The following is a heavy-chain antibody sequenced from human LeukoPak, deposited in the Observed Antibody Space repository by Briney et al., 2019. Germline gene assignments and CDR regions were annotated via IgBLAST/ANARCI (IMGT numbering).Heavy chain of an antibody. J-gene: IGHJ5*01. V-gene: IGHV4-39*01. CDR2: IYYSGSA. Sequence: SETLSLTCTVSGVSIRGSTYYWGWIRQPPGRGLEWIGSIYYSGSAYYNPSLKSRVTISVDTSKNQFSLRLSSVTAADTAVYYCARLVSSNWVDSWGQGILVTVSS. D-gene: IGHD6-19*01. CDR1: GVSIRGSTYY. CDR3: ARLVSSNWVDS.